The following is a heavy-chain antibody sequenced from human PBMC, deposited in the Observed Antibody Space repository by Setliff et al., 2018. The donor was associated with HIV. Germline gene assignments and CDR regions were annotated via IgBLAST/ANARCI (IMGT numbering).Heavy chain of an antibody. Sequence: GESLKISCKGSGYSFTSYWIGWVRQMPGKGLEWMGIIYPGDSDTRYSPSFQGHVTISVDKSISTVYLQWSNLKASDSAMYYCARTSGARTTDYWGQGTLVTVSS. CDR1: GYSFTSYW. D-gene: IGHD1-1*01. J-gene: IGHJ4*02. CDR2: IYPGDSDT. CDR3: ARTSGARTTDY. V-gene: IGHV5-51*01.